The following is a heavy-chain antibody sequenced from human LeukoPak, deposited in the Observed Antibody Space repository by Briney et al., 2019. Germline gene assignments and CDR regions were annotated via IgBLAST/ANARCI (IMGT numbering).Heavy chain of an antibody. D-gene: IGHD6-19*01. CDR3: ARGLESSGWYGMDV. CDR1: GYTFSRHY. CDR2: INTSGATT. J-gene: IGHJ6*02. V-gene: IGHV1-46*01. Sequence: ASVKVSCKTSGYTFSRHYIHWVRQAPGQGLEWLGIINTSGATTRYGQNFKGRVTATRDTSTSTVYMEMSSLNSEDTAVYYCARGLESSGWYGMDVWGQGTTIIVSS.